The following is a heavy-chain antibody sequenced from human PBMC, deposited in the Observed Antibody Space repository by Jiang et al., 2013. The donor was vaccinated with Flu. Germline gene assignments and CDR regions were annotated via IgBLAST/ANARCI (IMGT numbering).Heavy chain of an antibody. CDR3: ARATDGSSDAYYFDY. V-gene: IGHV1-69*04. Sequence: SGAEVKKPGSSVKVSCKASGGTFSSYAISWVRQAPGQGLEWMGRIIPILGIANYAQKFQGRVTITADKSTSTAYMELSSLRSEDTAVYYCARATDGSSDAYYFDYWGQGTLVTVSS. CDR1: GGTFSSYA. CDR2: IIPILGIA. D-gene: IGHD3-22*01. J-gene: IGHJ4*02.